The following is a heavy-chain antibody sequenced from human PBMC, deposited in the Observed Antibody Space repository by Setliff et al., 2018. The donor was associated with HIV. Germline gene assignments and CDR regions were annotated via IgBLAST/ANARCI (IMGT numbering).Heavy chain of an antibody. CDR3: ARVQVGGYNFYFDY. CDR1: GGSFSGYS. CDR2: IYYSGST. Sequence: SETLSLTCAVYGGSFSGYSWSWIRQHPGKGLEWIGYIYYSGSTYYNPSLKSRVTISVDTSKNQFSLKLSSVTAADTAVYYCARVQVGGYNFYFDYWGQGTLVTVSS. V-gene: IGHV4-34*01. J-gene: IGHJ4*02. D-gene: IGHD5-12*01.